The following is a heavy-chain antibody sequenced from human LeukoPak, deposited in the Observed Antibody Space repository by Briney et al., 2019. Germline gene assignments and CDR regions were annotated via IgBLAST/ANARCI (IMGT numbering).Heavy chain of an antibody. V-gene: IGHV4-39*01. Sequence: SETLSLTCTVSGGSLSSSSYYWGWIRQPPGTGLEWIGSIYYSGSTYYNPSLKSRVTISVDTSKNQFSLKLSSVTAADTAVYYCARGGEYQLPPFDYWGQGTLVTVSS. CDR1: GGSLSSSSYY. J-gene: IGHJ4*02. D-gene: IGHD2-2*01. CDR3: ARGGEYQLPPFDY. CDR2: IYYSGST.